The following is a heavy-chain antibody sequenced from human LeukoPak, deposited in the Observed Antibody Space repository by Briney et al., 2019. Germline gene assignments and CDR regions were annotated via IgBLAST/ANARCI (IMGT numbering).Heavy chain of an antibody. J-gene: IGHJ4*02. CDR3: AKGGGHYGSGSYFFDY. Sequence: GGSLRLSCAASGFTFDDYAMHWVRQAPGKGLEWVSGISWNSGSIGYADSVKGRFTISRDNAKNSLYLQMNSLRAEDTALYYCAKGGGHYGSGSYFFDYWGQGTLVTVSS. D-gene: IGHD3-10*01. CDR1: GFTFDDYA. V-gene: IGHV3-9*01. CDR2: ISWNSGSI.